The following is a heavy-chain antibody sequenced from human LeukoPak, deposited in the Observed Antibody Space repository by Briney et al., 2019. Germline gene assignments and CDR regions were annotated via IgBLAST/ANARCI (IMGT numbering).Heavy chain of an antibody. Sequence: PPGGSLRLSCAASGFTFNNYVMTWVRQTPGKGLEWVSAISGSGGSTYYADSVKGRFTISGDNSKNTLYLQMNSLRAEDTALYYCAKDDYGDYGWPIDYWGQGTLVTVSA. J-gene: IGHJ4*02. CDR3: AKDDYGDYGWPIDY. V-gene: IGHV3-23*01. D-gene: IGHD4-17*01. CDR1: GFTFNNYV. CDR2: ISGSGGST.